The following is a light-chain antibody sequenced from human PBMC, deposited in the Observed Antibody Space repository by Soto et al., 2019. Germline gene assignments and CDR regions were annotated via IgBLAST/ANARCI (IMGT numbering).Light chain of an antibody. Sequence: QSALTQPASVSGSPGRSVTISCTGTSSDVGDFNYVSWYQHLTGRAPKLIIYDVTNRPSGLSYRFSAYKSVRTASLTISGLQAEDVADYYCSSYSSSTASLVFGGGTKLTVL. J-gene: IGLJ2*01. CDR2: DVT. V-gene: IGLV2-14*03. CDR1: SSDVGDFNY. CDR3: SSYSSSTASLV.